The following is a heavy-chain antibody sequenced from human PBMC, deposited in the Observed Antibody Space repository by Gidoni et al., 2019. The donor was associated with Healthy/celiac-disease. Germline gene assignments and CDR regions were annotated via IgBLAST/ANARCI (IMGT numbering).Heavy chain of an antibody. J-gene: IGHJ3*02. CDR3: ARDSASYGDYEDAFDI. D-gene: IGHD4-17*01. CDR2: IYYSGST. Sequence: VQLQESGPGLVKPSETLSLTCTVSGGSVSSGSYYWSWIRQPPGKGLEWIGYIYYSGSTTYNPSLKSRVTISVDTSKNQFSLKLSSVTAADTAVYYCARDSASYGDYEDAFDIWGQGTMVTVSS. V-gene: IGHV4-61*01. CDR1: GGSVSSGSYY.